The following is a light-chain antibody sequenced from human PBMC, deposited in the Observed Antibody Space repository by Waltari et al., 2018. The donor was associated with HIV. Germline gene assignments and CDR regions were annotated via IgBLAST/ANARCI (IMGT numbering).Light chain of an antibody. CDR2: EVR. CDR3: SSYTDTTTLGVV. Sequence: QSALTQPASVSGSPGQSITISCTGTGSDVGGYNYVSWYQQRPGAAPKPLIYEVRKRPSGLSSRFSGSKSGNTASLTISGLQAEDEADYYCSSYTDTTTLGVVFGGGTKLTVL. J-gene: IGLJ2*01. V-gene: IGLV2-14*01. CDR1: GSDVGGYNY.